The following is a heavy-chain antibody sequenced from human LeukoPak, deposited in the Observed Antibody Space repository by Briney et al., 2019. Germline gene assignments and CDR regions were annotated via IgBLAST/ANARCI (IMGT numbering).Heavy chain of an antibody. CDR1: GFTFSSYA. Sequence: GGSLRLSCAASGFTFSSYAMHWVRQAPGKGLEWVAVISYDGSNKYYADSVKGRFTISRDNSKNTLYLQMNSLRAEDTAVYYCARERSLGYSSSWYYFDYWGQETLVTVSS. CDR2: ISYDGSNK. V-gene: IGHV3-30*04. J-gene: IGHJ4*02. CDR3: ARERSLGYSSSWYYFDY. D-gene: IGHD6-13*01.